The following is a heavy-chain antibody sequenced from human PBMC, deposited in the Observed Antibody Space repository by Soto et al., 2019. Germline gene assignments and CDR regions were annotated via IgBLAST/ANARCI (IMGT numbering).Heavy chain of an antibody. V-gene: IGHV1-18*01. J-gene: IGHJ6*02. D-gene: IGHD3-10*01. Sequence: QVQLVQSGAEVKKPGASVKVSCKASGYTFTSYGISWVRQAPGQGLEWMGWISPYNGNTNYAQKLQGRVTMTTDTSTSSSYMDLRSLRSDDTAVYYCARGIGGWFGVAYYYGMDVWGQGTTVTVSS. CDR3: ARGIGGWFGVAYYYGMDV. CDR1: GYTFTSYG. CDR2: ISPYNGNT.